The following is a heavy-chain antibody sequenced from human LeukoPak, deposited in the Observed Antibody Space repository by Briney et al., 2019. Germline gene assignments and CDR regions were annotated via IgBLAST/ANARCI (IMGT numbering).Heavy chain of an antibody. CDR2: ISTSGSSI. V-gene: IGHV3-11*04. CDR3: ARDATTELGTVYMDV. D-gene: IGHD4-17*01. Sequence: GVLRLSCAASGFTVSSNYMSWVRQAPGKGLEWLSHISTSGSSIHYADSVKGRFTISRDNAKNSLYLQMNSLRVEDTAVYYCARDATTELGTVYMDVWGKGTTVTISS. J-gene: IGHJ6*03. CDR1: GFTVSSNY.